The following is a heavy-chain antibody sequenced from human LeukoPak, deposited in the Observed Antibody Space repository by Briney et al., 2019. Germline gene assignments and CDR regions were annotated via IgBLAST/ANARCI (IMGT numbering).Heavy chain of an antibody. D-gene: IGHD6-19*01. CDR2: INHSGST. J-gene: IGHJ4*02. CDR3: ARGGKQWLNRYPPRIFDY. Sequence: SETLSLTCAVYGGSFSDYYWSWIRQPPGKGLEWIGEINHSGSTNYNPSLKSRVTISVDTSKNKFSLKLSSVTAADTAVYYCARGGKQWLNRYPPRIFDYWGQGTLVTVSS. V-gene: IGHV4-34*01. CDR1: GGSFSDYY.